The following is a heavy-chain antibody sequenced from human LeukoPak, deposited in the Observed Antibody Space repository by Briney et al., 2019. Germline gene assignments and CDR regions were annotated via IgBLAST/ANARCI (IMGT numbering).Heavy chain of an antibody. Sequence: QPGGSLRLSCAASGFIFSNYALMWVRQAPGKGLEWVSSITGRGDETFYADSVKGRFSLSRDNSKNMLYLQMYSLGAEDTAIYYCAKGAAAGLVDWFDPWGQGTQVTVSS. CDR1: GFIFSNYA. CDR2: ITGRGDET. J-gene: IGHJ5*02. D-gene: IGHD6-13*01. V-gene: IGHV3-23*01. CDR3: AKGAAAGLVDWFDP.